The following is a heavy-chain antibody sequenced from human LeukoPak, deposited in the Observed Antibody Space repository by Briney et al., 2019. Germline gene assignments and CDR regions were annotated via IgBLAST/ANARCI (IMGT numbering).Heavy chain of an antibody. V-gene: IGHV3-66*01. CDR1: GFTVSSNY. CDR2: IYSGGST. D-gene: IGHD3-22*01. J-gene: IGHJ4*02. Sequence: PGGSLRLSCAASGFTVSSNYMSWVRQAPGKGLEWVSVIYSGGSTYYADSVKGRFTISRDNSKNTLYLQMNSLRAEDTAVYYCARARYYYDSSGSDYRGQGTLVTVSS. CDR3: ARARYYYDSSGSDY.